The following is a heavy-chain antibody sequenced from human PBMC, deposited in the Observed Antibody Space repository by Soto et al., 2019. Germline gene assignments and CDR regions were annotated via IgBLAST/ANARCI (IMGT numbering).Heavy chain of an antibody. V-gene: IGHV2-5*02. CDR3: AHRFDWYYFDY. D-gene: IGHD3-9*01. J-gene: IGHJ4*02. CDR1: GFSLSTSEVG. Sequence: QITLKESGPTLVKPTQTLTLTCTFSGFSLSTSEVGVGWIRQPPGKALEWLALIYWDDDKRYSPSLKSRLTVTKDTSKNQVVLTMTNMDPLDTATYYCAHRFDWYYFDYWGQGTLVTVSS. CDR2: IYWDDDK.